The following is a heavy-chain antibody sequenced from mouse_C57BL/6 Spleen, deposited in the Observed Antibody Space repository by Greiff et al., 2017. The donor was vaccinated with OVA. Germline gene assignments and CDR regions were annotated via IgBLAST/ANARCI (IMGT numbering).Heavy chain of an antibody. CDR2: ISSGSSTI. CDR1: GFTFSDYG. V-gene: IGHV5-17*01. D-gene: IGHD2-2*01. CDR3: AKNYGYDGSWFAY. J-gene: IGHJ3*01. Sequence: EVQLVESGGGLVKPGGSLKLSCAASGFTFSDYGMHWVRQAPEKGLEWVAYISSGSSTIYYADTVKGRFTISRENAKNTLFLQMTKLRSEDAAIYYCAKNYGYDGSWFAYWGQGTLVTVSA.